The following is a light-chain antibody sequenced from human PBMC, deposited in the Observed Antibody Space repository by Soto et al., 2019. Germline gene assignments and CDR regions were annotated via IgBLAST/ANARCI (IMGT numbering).Light chain of an antibody. J-gene: IGKJ2*01. CDR1: QSVSSSY. CDR3: QQYGSSSYT. CDR2: GAS. Sequence: EIVLTQSPGTLSLSPGERATLSCRASQSVSSSYLAWYQQKPGQAPRLLIYGASSMATGIPDRFSGSASGTDFTLTISRLEPEDFAVYYCQQYGSSSYTFGQGTKLEIK. V-gene: IGKV3-20*01.